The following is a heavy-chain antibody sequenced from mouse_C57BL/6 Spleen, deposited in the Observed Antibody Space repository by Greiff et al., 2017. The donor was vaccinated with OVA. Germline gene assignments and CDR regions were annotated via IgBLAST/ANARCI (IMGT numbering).Heavy chain of an antibody. D-gene: IGHD2-3*01. V-gene: IGHV5-17*01. CDR2: ISSGSSTI. J-gene: IGHJ3*01. CDR1: GFTFSDYG. Sequence: EVQRVESGGGLVKPGGSLKLSCAASGFTFSDYGMHWVRQAPEKGLEWVAYISSGSSTIYYADTVKGRFTISRDNAKNTLFLQMTSLRSEDTAMYYCARDGYYAWFAYWGQGTLVTVSA. CDR3: ARDGYYAWFAY.